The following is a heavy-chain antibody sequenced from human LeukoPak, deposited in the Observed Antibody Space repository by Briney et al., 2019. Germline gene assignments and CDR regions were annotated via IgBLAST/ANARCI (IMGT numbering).Heavy chain of an antibody. CDR1: GGSVSSADYY. CDR3: ASHRSATVTRDGVSDY. D-gene: IGHD4-17*01. CDR2: INHSGST. J-gene: IGHJ4*02. Sequence: SETLSLTCTVSGGSVSSADYYWSWIRQPPGKGLEWIGEINHSGSTNYNPSLKSRVTISVDTSKSQFSLKLSSVTAADTAVYYCASHRSATVTRDGVSDYWGQGTLVTVSS. V-gene: IGHV4-34*01.